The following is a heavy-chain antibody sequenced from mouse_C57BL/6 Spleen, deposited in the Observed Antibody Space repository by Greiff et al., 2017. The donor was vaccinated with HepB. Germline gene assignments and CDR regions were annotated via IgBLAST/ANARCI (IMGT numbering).Heavy chain of an antibody. CDR3: ARWHYYGPPYYFDY. V-gene: IGHV1-82*01. CDR1: GYAFSSSW. J-gene: IGHJ2*01. D-gene: IGHD1-1*01. CDR2: IYPGDGDT. Sequence: QVQLKQSGPELVKPGASVKISCKASGYAFSSSWMNWVKQRPGKGLEWIGRIYPGDGDTNYNGKFKGKATLTADKSSSTAYMQLSSLTSEDSAVYFCARWHYYGPPYYFDYWGQGTTLTVSS.